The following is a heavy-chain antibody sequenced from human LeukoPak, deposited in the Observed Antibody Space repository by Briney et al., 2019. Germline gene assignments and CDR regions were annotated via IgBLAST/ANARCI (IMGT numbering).Heavy chain of an antibody. Sequence: ASVKVSCKASGGTFSSYAISWVRQAPGQGLEWMGRIIPIFGIANYAQKFQGRVTITADKSTSTAYMELSSLGSEDTAVYYCARDQVPAAIRDYYYYYGMDVWGQGTTVTVSS. CDR3: ARDQVPAAIRDYYYYYGMDV. D-gene: IGHD2-2*02. J-gene: IGHJ6*02. CDR2: IIPIFGIA. CDR1: GGTFSSYA. V-gene: IGHV1-69*04.